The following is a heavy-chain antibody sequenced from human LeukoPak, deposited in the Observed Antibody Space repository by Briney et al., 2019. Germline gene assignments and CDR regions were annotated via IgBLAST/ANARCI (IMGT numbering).Heavy chain of an antibody. CDR2: IYHSGST. J-gene: IGHJ5*02. CDR1: GGSISSGGYY. V-gene: IGHV4-30-2*01. D-gene: IGHD6-6*01. CDR3: ARAIAARPGPEYNWFDP. Sequence: SETLSLTCTVSGGSISSGGYYWSWIRQPPGKGLEWIVYIYHSGSTYYNPSLKSRVTISVDRSKNQFSLKLSSVTAADTAVYYCARAIAARPGPEYNWFDPWGQGTLVTVSS.